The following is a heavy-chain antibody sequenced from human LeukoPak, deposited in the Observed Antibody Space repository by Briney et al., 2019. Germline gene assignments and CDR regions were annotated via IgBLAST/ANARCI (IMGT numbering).Heavy chain of an antibody. CDR3: ASSLAVAGTSQIDY. J-gene: IGHJ4*02. D-gene: IGHD6-19*01. V-gene: IGHV4-39*01. Sequence: SETLSLTCTVSGGSISSSSYYWGWIRRPPGKGLEWIGSIYYSGSTYYNPSLKSRVTISVDTSKNQFSLKLSSVTAADTAVYYCASSLAVAGTSQIDYWGQGTLVTVSS. CDR2: IYYSGST. CDR1: GGSISSSSYY.